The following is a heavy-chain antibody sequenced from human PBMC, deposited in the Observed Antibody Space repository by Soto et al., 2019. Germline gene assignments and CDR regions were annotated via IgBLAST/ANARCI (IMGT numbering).Heavy chain of an antibody. CDR1: GFSLSTSGVA. J-gene: IGHJ4*02. V-gene: IGHV2-5*02. CDR2: IFWDDDK. Sequence: SGPTLANPPQTLTLTCTFSGFSLSTSGVAVGWIRQAPRKAPEWLAFIFWDDDKRYSPSLENRLTITKDNSKNQVVLTMTNMDPVDTATYYCARIFDFWSGYYFSYWGRGTLVTVSS. CDR3: ARIFDFWSGYYFSY. D-gene: IGHD3-3*01.